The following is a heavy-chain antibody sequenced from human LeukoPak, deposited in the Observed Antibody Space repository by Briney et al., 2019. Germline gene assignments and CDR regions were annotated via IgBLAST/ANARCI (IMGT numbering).Heavy chain of an antibody. V-gene: IGHV4-38-2*01. J-gene: IGHJ6*03. D-gene: IGHD6-19*01. CDR2: IYHSGST. CDR3: ARLFPAVQKQWLGHPPVGYMDV. CDR1: GSSISSGYY. Sequence: SETLSLTCAVSGSSISSGYYWGWIRQPPGKGLEWIGSIYHSGSTYYNPSLKSRVTISVDTSKNQFSLKLSSVTAADTAVYYCARLFPAVQKQWLGHPPVGYMDVWGKGTTVTVSS.